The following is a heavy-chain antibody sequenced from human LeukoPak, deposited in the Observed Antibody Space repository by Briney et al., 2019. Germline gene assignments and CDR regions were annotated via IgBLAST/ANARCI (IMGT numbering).Heavy chain of an antibody. Sequence: SETLSLTRTVSGGSISSYYWSWIRQPPGKGLEWIGYIYYSGSTNYNPSLKSRVTISVDTSKNQFSLKLSSVTAADTAVYYCARWSNGWYAGSAFDIWGQGTMVTVSS. V-gene: IGHV4-59*08. CDR3: ARWSNGWYAGSAFDI. J-gene: IGHJ3*02. CDR1: GGSISSYY. D-gene: IGHD6-19*01. CDR2: IYYSGST.